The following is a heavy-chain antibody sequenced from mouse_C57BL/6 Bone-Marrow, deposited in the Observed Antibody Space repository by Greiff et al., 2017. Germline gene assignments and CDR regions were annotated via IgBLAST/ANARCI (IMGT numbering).Heavy chain of an antibody. CDR3: ARGYYTWFAY. CDR2: ISYDGSN. J-gene: IGHJ3*01. D-gene: IGHD2-3*01. V-gene: IGHV3-6*01. Sequence: EVQRVESGPGLVKPSQSLSLTCSVTGYSITSGYYWNWIRQFPGNKLEWMGYISYDGSNNYNPSLKNRISITRDTSKNQFFLKLNSVTTEDTATXYCARGYYTWFAYWGQGTLVTVSA. CDR1: GYSITSGYY.